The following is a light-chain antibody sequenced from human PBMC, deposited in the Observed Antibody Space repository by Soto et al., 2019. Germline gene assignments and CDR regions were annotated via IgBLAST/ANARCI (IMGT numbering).Light chain of an antibody. CDR1: QSVSSY. CDR3: QQRNSWPPVT. Sequence: EIVMTQSPATLSVSPGERATLSCRASQSVSSYLAWYQQKPGQAPRLLIYDASNRATGIPARFSGSGSGTDFTLTISSLEPEDFAVYYCQQRNSWPPVTFGQGTKVDIK. CDR2: DAS. J-gene: IGKJ1*01. V-gene: IGKV3-11*01.